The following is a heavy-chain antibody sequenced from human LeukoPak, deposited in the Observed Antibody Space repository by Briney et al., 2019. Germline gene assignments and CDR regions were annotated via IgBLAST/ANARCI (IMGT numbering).Heavy chain of an antibody. J-gene: IGHJ4*02. D-gene: IGHD2-2*01. CDR2: IYSGGST. CDR1: GFTVSSNY. Sequence: PGGSLRLSCAASGFTVSSNYMSWVRQAPGKGLEWVSVIYSGGSTYYADSVKGRFTISRDNSKNTLCLQMDSLRAGDTAVYYCAKDPCSSTTCYASLNYWGQGTLVTVSS. CDR3: AKDPCSSTTCYASLNY. V-gene: IGHV3-53*05.